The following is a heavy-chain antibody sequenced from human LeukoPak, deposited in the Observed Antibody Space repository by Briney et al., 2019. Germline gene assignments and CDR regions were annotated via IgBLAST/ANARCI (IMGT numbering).Heavy chain of an antibody. CDR1: GFTFSSYS. V-gene: IGHV3-21*01. D-gene: IGHD6-19*01. CDR2: ISSSSSYI. Sequence: GGSLRLSCAASGFTFSSYSMNWVRQAPGKGLEWVSSISSSSSYIYYADSVKGRFTISRDNAKNSLYLQMNSLRAEDTAVYYCARAQPESSALDYWGQGTLVTVSS. CDR3: ARAQPESSALDY. J-gene: IGHJ4*02.